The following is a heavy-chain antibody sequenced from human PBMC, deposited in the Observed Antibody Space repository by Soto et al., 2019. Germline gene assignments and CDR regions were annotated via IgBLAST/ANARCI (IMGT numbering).Heavy chain of an antibody. J-gene: IGHJ4*02. CDR1: GGSISNYY. CDR3: ARQRRDFDY. CDR2: IFSSGST. Sequence: SETLSLTCTVSGGSISNYYWSWIRQPPGKGLQWIGYIFSSGSTNYNPSLKSRVTISVDTSKNQFSLNLSFVTAADTAVYYCARQRRDFDYWGQGSLVTV. V-gene: IGHV4-59*08.